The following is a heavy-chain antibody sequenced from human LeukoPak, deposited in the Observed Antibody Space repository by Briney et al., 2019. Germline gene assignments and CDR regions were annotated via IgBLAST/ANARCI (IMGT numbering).Heavy chain of an antibody. J-gene: IGHJ5*02. V-gene: IGHV4-39*01. CDR2: IYYSEIT. CDR3: ARHAKYNYFDP. CDR1: GGSDISDTDY. Sequence: SETLSLTCTVSGGSDISDTDYGRWIRQPRGRGLEGFGSIYYSEITYYTPALKTRITMSVDTSKNQFSLKLRSVTAADSAVYFCARHAKYNYFDPWGQGTLVTVSS.